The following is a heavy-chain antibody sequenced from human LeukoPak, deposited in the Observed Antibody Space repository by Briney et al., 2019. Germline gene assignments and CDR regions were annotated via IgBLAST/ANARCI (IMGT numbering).Heavy chain of an antibody. D-gene: IGHD2-15*01. V-gene: IGHV4-39*01. Sequence: SETLSLTCTVSGGSISSGSYYWGWIRQPPGKGLEWIGSIYYSGSTYYNPSLKSRVTISVDTSKNQFSLKLSSVTAADTAVYYCARHRALVVVAATRLGLVDYWGQGTLVTVSS. J-gene: IGHJ4*02. CDR3: ARHRALVVVAATRLGLVDY. CDR2: IYYSGST. CDR1: GGSISSGSYY.